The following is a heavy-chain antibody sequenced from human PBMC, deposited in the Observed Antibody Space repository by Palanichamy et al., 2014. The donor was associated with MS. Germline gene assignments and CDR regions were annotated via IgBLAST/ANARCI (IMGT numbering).Heavy chain of an antibody. D-gene: IGHD3-22*01. CDR2: IIPILGIA. Sequence: QVQLVQSGAEVKKPGSSVKVSCKASGGTFSSYTISWVRQAPGQGLEWMGRIIPILGIANYAQKFQGRVTITADKSASTAYMELSSLRSEDTAVYYCARVGSWRYYETGLAVFDIWGQGTMVTVSS. V-gene: IGHV1-69*02. CDR3: ARVGSWRYYETGLAVFDI. CDR1: GGTFSSYT. J-gene: IGHJ3*02.